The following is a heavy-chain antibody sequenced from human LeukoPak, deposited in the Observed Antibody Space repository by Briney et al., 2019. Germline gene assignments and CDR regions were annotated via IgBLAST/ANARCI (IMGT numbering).Heavy chain of an antibody. Sequence: SETLSLTCSVSGGSISGHYWTWIRQPPGKGLEWIGCMFYSGSTNYSPSLKSRVTISVGTSKNQFSLKLTSVTAADTAVYYCARGSRRVVPSPKKGDHYYRDVWGRGTTVSVS. J-gene: IGHJ6*03. D-gene: IGHD2-2*01. V-gene: IGHV4-59*11. CDR2: MFYSGST. CDR1: GGSISGHY. CDR3: ARGSRRVVPSPKKGDHYYRDV.